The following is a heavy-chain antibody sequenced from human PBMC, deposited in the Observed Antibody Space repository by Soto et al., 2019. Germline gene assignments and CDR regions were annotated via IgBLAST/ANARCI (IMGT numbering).Heavy chain of an antibody. CDR1: GFTFSNFG. Sequence: GGSLRLSCAASGFTFSNFGMHWVRQAPGKGLEWVAFIWYDGSEKYNADSVQGRFTISRDNSKNTLYLQMNSLRAEDTAIYYCARSRETFDYWGQGTLVTVSS. D-gene: IGHD1-26*01. CDR2: IWYDGSEK. CDR3: ARSRETFDY. J-gene: IGHJ4*02. V-gene: IGHV3-33*01.